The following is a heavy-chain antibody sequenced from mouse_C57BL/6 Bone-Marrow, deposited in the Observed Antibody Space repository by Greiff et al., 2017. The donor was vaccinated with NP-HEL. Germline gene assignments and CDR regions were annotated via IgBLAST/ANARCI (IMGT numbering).Heavy chain of an antibody. D-gene: IGHD2-5*01. V-gene: IGHV1-7*01. Sequence: VHLVESGAELAKPGASVKLSCKASGYTFTSYWMHWVKQRPGQGLEWIGYINPSSGYTKYNQQFKGKATLTAVTSSSTAYMQLSSLTYEDSAVYYCARRAYYSNYVGWYFDVWGTGTTATVSS. J-gene: IGHJ1*03. CDR2: INPSSGYT. CDR1: GYTFTSYW. CDR3: ARRAYYSNYVGWYFDV.